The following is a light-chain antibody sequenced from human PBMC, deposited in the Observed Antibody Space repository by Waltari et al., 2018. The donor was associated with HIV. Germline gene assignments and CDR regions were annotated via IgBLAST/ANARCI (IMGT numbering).Light chain of an antibody. CDR2: RNT. CDR1: SSNSGRNY. J-gene: IGLJ3*02. Sequence: VLTPPPPASGTPGPRVPISCSGSSSNSGRNYIDWYQQHPGTAPTPLIYRNTQRPPRVPVRDPFAESDTSASLALTVLRAEDEAEYDYAGWVYGRSGWVFGGGTKLTVL. V-gene: IGLV1-47*01. CDR3: AGWVYGRSGWV.